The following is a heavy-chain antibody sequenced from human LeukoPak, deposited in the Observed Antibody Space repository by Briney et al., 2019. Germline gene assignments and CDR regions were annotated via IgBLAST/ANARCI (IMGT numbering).Heavy chain of an antibody. CDR1: GFPFSSYA. CDR2: ISGIGGST. V-gene: IGHV3-23*01. CDR3: VRGGYCSSTICYWYNAFDM. D-gene: IGHD2-2*01. Sequence: QPGGSLRLSCAASGFPFSSYAMSWVRQAPGKGLAWVSAISGIGGSTFQADSVKGRFTISRDNSKNTLYLQMNSLRAEDMAVYYCVRGGYCSSTICYWYNAFDMWGQGTMVTVSS. J-gene: IGHJ3*02.